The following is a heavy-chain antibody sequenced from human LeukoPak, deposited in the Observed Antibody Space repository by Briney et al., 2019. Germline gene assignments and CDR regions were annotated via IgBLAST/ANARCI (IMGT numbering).Heavy chain of an antibody. V-gene: IGHV3-33*01. D-gene: IGHD5-18*01. CDR2: IYYDGSKY. CDR3: ARIYGSGYAGDY. CDR1: GFTFSNFG. J-gene: IGHJ4*02. Sequence: PGGSLRLSCAASGFTFSNFGFHWVRQAPGKGLEWVAVIYYDGSKYFYADSVKGRFTISRDYSKNTLYLQINSLRAEDTAVYYCARIYGSGYAGDYWGQGTLVTVSS.